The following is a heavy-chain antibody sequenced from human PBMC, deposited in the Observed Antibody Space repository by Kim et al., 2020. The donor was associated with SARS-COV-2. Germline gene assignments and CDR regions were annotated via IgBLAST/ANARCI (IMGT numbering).Heavy chain of an antibody. CDR2: ISSDGSNK. Sequence: GGSLRLSCAASGFTFSNFGMHWVRQAPGKGLEWVAVISSDGSNKYYADSVKGRFTISRDNSKNTLHLQVNSLRLEDTAVYSCVKDWAGFRYHYYGMDVWG. D-gene: IGHD3-16*02. CDR1: GFTFSNFG. V-gene: IGHV3-30*18. CDR3: VKDWAGFRYHYYGMDV. J-gene: IGHJ6*01.